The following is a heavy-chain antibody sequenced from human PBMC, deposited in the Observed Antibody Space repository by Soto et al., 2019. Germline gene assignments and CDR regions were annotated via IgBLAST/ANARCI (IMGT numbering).Heavy chain of an antibody. Sequence: QVQLLQSGAEVKKPGASVKVSCKASGYTFTHYGISWIRQAPGQGLEWMGWFSNFNGDTNYAQNLQGRGTMTTEIDTNPAYLELRRLGSADTAVYYCTTTGYCGNCVDFWCQGTLVTAPS. D-gene: IGHD2-21*01. CDR3: TTTGYCGNCVDF. J-gene: IGHJ4*02. CDR2: FSNFNGDT. V-gene: IGHV1-18*04. CDR1: GYTFTHYG.